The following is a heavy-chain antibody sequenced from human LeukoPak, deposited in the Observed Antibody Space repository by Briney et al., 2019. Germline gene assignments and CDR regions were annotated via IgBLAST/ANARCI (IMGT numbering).Heavy chain of an antibody. CDR3: ARDYGSTSWKPDY. CDR1: GFTFSSYA. Sequence: GGSLRLSCAASGFTFSSYAMHWVRQAPGKGLEWVAVISYDGSNKYYADSVKGRFTISRDNSKNTLYLQMNSLRAEDTAVYYCARDYGSTSWKPDYWGQGTLVTVSS. CDR2: ISYDGSNK. D-gene: IGHD2-2*01. J-gene: IGHJ4*02. V-gene: IGHV3-30*04.